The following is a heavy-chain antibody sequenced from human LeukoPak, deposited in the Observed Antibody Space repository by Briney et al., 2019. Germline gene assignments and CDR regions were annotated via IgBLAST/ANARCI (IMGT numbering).Heavy chain of an antibody. CDR2: IYYSGST. D-gene: IGHD6-13*01. CDR1: GGSISSYY. J-gene: IGHJ4*02. Sequence: SETLSLTCTVSGGSISSYYWSWIRQPPGKGLEWIGYIYYSGSTNYNPSLKSRVTISVDTSKNQFSLKLSSVTAADTAVYYCARGGDSSSWYFLYWGQGTLVTVSS. CDR3: ARGGDSSSWYFLY. V-gene: IGHV4-59*01.